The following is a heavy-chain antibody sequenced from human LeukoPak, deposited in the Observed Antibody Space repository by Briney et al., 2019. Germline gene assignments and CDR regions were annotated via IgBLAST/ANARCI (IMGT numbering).Heavy chain of an antibody. Sequence: PSETLSLTCAVYGGSFSGYYWSWVRQPPGKGLEWIGEINHSGSTNYNPSLKSRGTIPVDTSKNQFSLKLSSVTAAETAVYYCARGGQWDCSGGSCFFGSRRSYYFDYWGQGTLVTVSS. V-gene: IGHV4-34*01. J-gene: IGHJ4*02. D-gene: IGHD2-15*01. CDR2: INHSGST. CDR3: ARGGQWDCSGGSCFFGSRRSYYFDY. CDR1: GGSFSGYY.